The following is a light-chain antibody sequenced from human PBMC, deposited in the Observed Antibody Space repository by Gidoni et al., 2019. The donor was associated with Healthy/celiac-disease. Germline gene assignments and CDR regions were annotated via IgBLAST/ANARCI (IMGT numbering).Light chain of an antibody. CDR2: DAS. J-gene: IGKJ2*01. CDR3: QQYDKLPPT. V-gene: IGKV1-33*01. Sequence: DIQITHSPSSLSASVGDRVTITCQASQDISNYLNWYQQKPGKAPKLLIYDASNLETGVPSRFSGSGSGTDFTFTISSLQPEDIATYYWQQYDKLPPTFGQGTQLEIK. CDR1: QDISNY.